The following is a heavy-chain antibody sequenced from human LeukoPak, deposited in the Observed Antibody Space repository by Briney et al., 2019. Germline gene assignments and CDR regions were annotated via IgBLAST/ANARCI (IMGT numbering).Heavy chain of an antibody. CDR2: IYYSGST. J-gene: IGHJ5*02. Sequence: PSETLSLTCTVSGGSISSYYWSWIRQPPGKGLEWIGYIYYSGSTNYNPSLKSRVTISVDTSKNQFSLKLSSVTAADTAVYYCARDPGPYGDYSNWFDPWGQGTLVTVSS. CDR3: ARDPGPYGDYSNWFDP. D-gene: IGHD4-17*01. CDR1: GGSISSYY. V-gene: IGHV4-59*01.